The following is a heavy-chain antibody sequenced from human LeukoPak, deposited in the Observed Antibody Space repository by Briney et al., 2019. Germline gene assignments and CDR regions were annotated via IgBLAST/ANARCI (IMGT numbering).Heavy chain of an antibody. CDR1: GGTFSSYA. CDR2: ITPILGIA. CDR3: ARDVPRLLGGY. D-gene: IGHD3-16*01. V-gene: IGHV1-69*04. J-gene: IGHJ4*02. Sequence: ASVKVSCKASGGTFSSYAISWVRQAPGQGLEWMGRITPILGIANYAQKLQGRVTITADKSTSTAYMELSSLRSEDTAVYYCARDVPRLLGGYWGQGTLVTVSS.